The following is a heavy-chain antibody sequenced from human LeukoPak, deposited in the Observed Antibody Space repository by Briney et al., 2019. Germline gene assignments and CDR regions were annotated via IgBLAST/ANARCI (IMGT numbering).Heavy chain of an antibody. D-gene: IGHD6-25*01. CDR3: ARDRLGYNWFDP. Sequence: SETLSLTCTASGGSISSSSYYWGWIRQPPGKGLKWIGSIYYSGSTYYNPSLKNRVTISVDTPKNQFSLKLSSVTAADTAVYYCARDRLGYNWFDPWGQGTLVTVSS. J-gene: IGHJ5*02. CDR2: IYYSGST. V-gene: IGHV4-39*07. CDR1: GGSISSSSYY.